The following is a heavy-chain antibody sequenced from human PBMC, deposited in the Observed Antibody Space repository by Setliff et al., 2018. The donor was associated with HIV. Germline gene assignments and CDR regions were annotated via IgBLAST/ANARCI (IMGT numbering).Heavy chain of an antibody. CDR2: ISWNGGDI. Sequence: GGSLRLSCAASGFKFGDYAMHWVRQAPGKGLEWVSGISWNGGDIGYADSVKGRFTISRDNAKNSLYLQMNSLRAEDTALYYCAKGPRGYCSGGNCYYFDYWGQGTLVTVSS. D-gene: IGHD2-15*01. V-gene: IGHV3-9*01. CDR3: AKGPRGYCSGGNCYYFDY. J-gene: IGHJ4*02. CDR1: GFKFGDYA.